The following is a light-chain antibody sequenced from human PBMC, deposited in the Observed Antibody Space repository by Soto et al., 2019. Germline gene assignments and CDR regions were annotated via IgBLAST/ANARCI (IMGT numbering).Light chain of an antibody. V-gene: IGKV3-15*01. CDR3: QQYNNWPPWT. J-gene: IGKJ1*01. CDR2: GAS. CDR1: QSVSSN. Sequence: EIVMTQSPATLSVSPGERATLSCRASQSVSSNLAWYQQKPGQAPRLLIYGASTRATGIPDRFSGSGSGTEFTLTISSLQSEDCAVYYCQQYNNWPPWTFGPGTKLEIK.